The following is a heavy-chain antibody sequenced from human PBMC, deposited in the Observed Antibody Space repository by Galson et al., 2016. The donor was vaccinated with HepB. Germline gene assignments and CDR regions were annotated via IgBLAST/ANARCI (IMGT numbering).Heavy chain of an antibody. D-gene: IGHD1-14*01. Sequence: SVKVSCKASGGSFSSYAISWVRQAPGQGLQWMEGIIPIFGTANYAQKFQGRVTITADKSTSTAYMELSSLRSEDTAVYYCAREGSGLTFDYWGQGTLVTVSS. CDR3: AREGSGLTFDY. CDR1: GGSFSSYA. V-gene: IGHV1-69*06. CDR2: IIPIFGTA. J-gene: IGHJ4*02.